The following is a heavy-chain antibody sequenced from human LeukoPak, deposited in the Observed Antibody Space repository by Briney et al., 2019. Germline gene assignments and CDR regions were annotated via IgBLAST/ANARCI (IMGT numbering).Heavy chain of an antibody. V-gene: IGHV3-23*01. Sequence: GGSLRLSCAASGFTFSSHSMNWVRQAPGKGLEWVSAISGGGGSTYYADSVKGRFTISRDNSKNTLYLQMNSLRAEDTAVYYCAKWARDCSSTSCYMRYWGQGTLVTVSS. CDR2: ISGGGGST. CDR1: GFTFSSHS. J-gene: IGHJ4*02. D-gene: IGHD2-2*02. CDR3: AKWARDCSSTSCYMRY.